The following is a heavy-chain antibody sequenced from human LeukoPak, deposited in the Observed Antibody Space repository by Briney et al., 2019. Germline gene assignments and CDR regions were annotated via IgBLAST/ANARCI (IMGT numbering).Heavy chain of an antibody. CDR2: IYTSGST. V-gene: IGHV4-61*02. Sequence: SETLSLTCTVSGGSISSGSYYWSWIRQPAGKGLEWIGRIYTSGSTNYNPSLKSRVTISVDTSKNQFSLKLSSVTAADTAVYYCAREVQTVTSLFDYWGQGTLVTVSS. CDR3: AREVQTVTSLFDY. J-gene: IGHJ4*02. D-gene: IGHD4-17*01. CDR1: GGSISSGSYY.